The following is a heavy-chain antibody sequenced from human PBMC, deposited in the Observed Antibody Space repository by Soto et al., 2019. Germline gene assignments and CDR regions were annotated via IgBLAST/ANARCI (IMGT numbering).Heavy chain of an antibody. CDR2: IYYSASP. Sequence: PSETLSLTCTVSGGFINSGDYHWTWIRQFPGKGLEWIGAIYYSASPYYNPALVSRITISLDTSKNQFSLKLTSVTAADTAVYYCARDSRTPSGGMDVWGQGTTVTVSS. V-gene: IGHV4-30-4*01. CDR1: GGFINSGDYH. CDR3: ARDSRTPSGGMDV. J-gene: IGHJ6*02.